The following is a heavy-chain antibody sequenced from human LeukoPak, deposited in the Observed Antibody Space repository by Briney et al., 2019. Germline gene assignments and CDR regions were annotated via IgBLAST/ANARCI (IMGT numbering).Heavy chain of an antibody. D-gene: IGHD2-15*01. V-gene: IGHV3-64*01. CDR2: ISSNGGST. J-gene: IGHJ4*02. CDR3: ARGRYCSGGSCYQPFDY. Sequence: GGSLRLSCAASGFTFSSYAMHWVRQALAKGLEYVSAISSNGGSTSYANSVKGRFTISRDNSKNTLYLQMNSLRAEDTAVYYCARGRYCSGGSCYQPFDYWGQGTLVTVSS. CDR1: GFTFSSYA.